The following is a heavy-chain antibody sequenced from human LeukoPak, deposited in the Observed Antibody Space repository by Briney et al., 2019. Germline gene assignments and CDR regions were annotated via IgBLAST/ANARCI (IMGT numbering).Heavy chain of an antibody. CDR2: INAGNGNT. Sequence: ASVKVSCKASGYTCTSYAMHWVRQAPGQRLEWMRWINAGNGNTKYSQKFQGRVTITRDTSASTAYMELSSLRSEDTAVYYCARGPRIAVAGAFDIWGQGTMVTVSS. V-gene: IGHV1-3*01. CDR1: GYTCTSYA. D-gene: IGHD6-19*01. CDR3: ARGPRIAVAGAFDI. J-gene: IGHJ3*02.